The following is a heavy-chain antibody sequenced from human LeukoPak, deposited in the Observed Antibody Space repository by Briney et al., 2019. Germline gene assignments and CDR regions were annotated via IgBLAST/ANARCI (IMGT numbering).Heavy chain of an antibody. J-gene: IGHJ5*02. Sequence: GASVKVSCKASGGTFSSYAISWVRQAPGHGLEWIGKITPVIETAKYAQTFQGRVSIYTDKDTTTVYMDLSGLRPDDTADYYCARVNLRGSNYNWFDPWGQGTRVIVSS. D-gene: IGHD3-10*01. CDR2: ITPVIETA. CDR1: GGTFSSYA. CDR3: ARVNLRGSNYNWFDP. V-gene: IGHV1-69*04.